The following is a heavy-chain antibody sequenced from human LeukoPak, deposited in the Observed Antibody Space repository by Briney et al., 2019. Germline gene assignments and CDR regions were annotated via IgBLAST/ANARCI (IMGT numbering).Heavy chain of an antibody. J-gene: IGHJ6*02. CDR2: IYPGDSDT. CDR1: GYSFTSYW. Sequence: GESLKISCKGSGYSFTSYWIGWVRQMPGKGLEWMGIIYPGDSDTRYSPSFQGQVTISADKSISTAYLQWSSLKASDTAMYYCARHHSKYYYYYYGMDVWGQGATVTVSS. D-gene: IGHD4-11*01. CDR3: ARHHSKYYYYYYGMDV. V-gene: IGHV5-51*01.